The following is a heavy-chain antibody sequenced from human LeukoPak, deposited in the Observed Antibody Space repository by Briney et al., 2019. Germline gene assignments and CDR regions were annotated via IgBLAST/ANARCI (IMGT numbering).Heavy chain of an antibody. V-gene: IGHV3-7*01. Sequence: GGSLRLSCAASGFTFSSYEMNWVRQAPGKGLEWVANIKQDGSEKYYVDSVKGRFTISRDNAKNSLYLQMNSLRAEDTAVYYCASLYGDYVAHQTYTTPFDYWGQGTLVTVSS. CDR2: IKQDGSEK. J-gene: IGHJ4*02. D-gene: IGHD4-17*01. CDR1: GFTFSSYE. CDR3: ASLYGDYVAHQTYTTPFDY.